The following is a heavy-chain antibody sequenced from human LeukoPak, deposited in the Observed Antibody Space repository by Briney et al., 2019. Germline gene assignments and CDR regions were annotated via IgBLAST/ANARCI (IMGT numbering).Heavy chain of an antibody. V-gene: IGHV3-23*01. D-gene: IGHD3-10*02. Sequence: GGTLRLSCAASGFTFSSYSMSWVRQAPGKGLEWVSGIGVNSGSTYYADSVKGRFTISRDNAKNSLYLQMNSLRAEDTAVYYCAELGITMIGGVWGKGTTVTISS. CDR1: GFTFSSYS. CDR3: AELGITMIGGV. CDR2: IGVNSGST. J-gene: IGHJ6*04.